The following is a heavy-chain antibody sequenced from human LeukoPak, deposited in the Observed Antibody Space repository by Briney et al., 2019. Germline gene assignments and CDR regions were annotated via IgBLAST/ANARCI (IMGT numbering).Heavy chain of an antibody. CDR1: GGSISCGGYY. CDR3: ATYDYSNYYMDV. D-gene: IGHD4-11*01. CDR2: IYHSGST. Sequence: SETLSLPCTVSGGSISCGGYYWSWIRQPPGKGLEWIGYIYHSGSTNYNPSLKSRVTMSVDTSKNQFSLKLSSVTAADTAVYYCATYDYSNYYMDVWGKGTTVTVSS. J-gene: IGHJ6*03. V-gene: IGHV4-61*08.